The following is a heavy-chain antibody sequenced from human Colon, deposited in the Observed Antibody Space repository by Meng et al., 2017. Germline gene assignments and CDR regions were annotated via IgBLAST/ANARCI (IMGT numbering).Heavy chain of an antibody. D-gene: IGHD3-10*01. V-gene: IGHV3-23*01. Sequence: GGSLRPSGAGSGFTFSSYAMSWVRQAPGKGLEWVSCLIAGGDSKYYGDSVKGWFTISRDNPNNTMYLQTNSTRGEDTAVYYCAKHGSGSHYNQHWYFDVWGSGTLVTVSS. CDR1: GFTFSSYA. CDR2: LIAGGDSK. J-gene: IGHJ2*01. CDR3: AKHGSGSHYNQHWYFDV.